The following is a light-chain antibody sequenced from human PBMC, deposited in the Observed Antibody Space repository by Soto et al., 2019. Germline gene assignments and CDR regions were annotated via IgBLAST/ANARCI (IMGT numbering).Light chain of an antibody. V-gene: IGKV1-5*03. CDR1: RSLTRW. Sequence: DIQLSQSPSTLSASVGDGANIPCRARRSLTRWMAWYQQKPGKDPKLLIYEKSILRSGVPSRFSGSGSGKDFTLTISSLQPDDIATYYCQQYSTFWTFGQGTKVDIK. CDR2: EKS. CDR3: QQYSTFWT. J-gene: IGKJ1*01.